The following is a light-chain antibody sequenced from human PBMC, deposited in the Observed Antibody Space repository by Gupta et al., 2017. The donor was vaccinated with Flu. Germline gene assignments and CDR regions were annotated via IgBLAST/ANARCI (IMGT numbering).Light chain of an antibody. CDR1: QTVTHN. Sequence: VLPQSPATLSLSPGQRATLSCVASQTVTHNLAWYQHKPGQAPRLLIHTASTRATGTPAKFSGSGSGTDFTSTISSLEPEDFAVYYCLERSSWPRGTFGPGTKVDIK. CDR3: LERSSWPRGT. J-gene: IGKJ3*01. CDR2: TAS. V-gene: IGKV3-11*01.